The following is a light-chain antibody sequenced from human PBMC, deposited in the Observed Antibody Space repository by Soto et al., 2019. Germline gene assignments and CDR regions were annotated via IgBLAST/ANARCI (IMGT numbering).Light chain of an antibody. CDR2: SAS. CDR1: QNITSY. CDR3: QQSYSTPT. J-gene: IGKJ5*01. V-gene: IGKV1-39*01. Sequence: DIQMTQSPSSLSASVGVRVTISFRASQNITSYLNWYQQKPGKAPKLLIYSASGLQNGVPSRFSGSQSGTDFTLTISSLQPEDFATYYCQQSYSTPTFGQGTRLEIK.